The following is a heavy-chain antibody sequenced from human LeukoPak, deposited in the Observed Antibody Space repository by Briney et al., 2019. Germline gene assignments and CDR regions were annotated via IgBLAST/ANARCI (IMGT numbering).Heavy chain of an antibody. D-gene: IGHD3-22*01. Sequence: GRSLSLSCAAPGFTFSNYAIHWVRQAPGKGLEWVAVISFDGTKSYYADSVKGRFTISRDNSKYTLFLQMNSLRAEDTAVYYCARSRVANDSSGYYFKLDYWGQGILVTVSS. CDR2: ISFDGTKS. CDR1: GFTFSNYA. J-gene: IGHJ4*02. V-gene: IGHV3-30*04. CDR3: ARSRVANDSSGYYFKLDY.